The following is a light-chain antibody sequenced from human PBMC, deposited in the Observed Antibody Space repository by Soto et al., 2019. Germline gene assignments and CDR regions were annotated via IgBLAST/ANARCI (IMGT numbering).Light chain of an antibody. J-gene: IGLJ2*01. CDR2: EVS. CDR3: SSYTSNTYPV. CDR1: SSDVGAFNY. V-gene: IGLV2-14*01. Sequence: QSALTQPASVSGSPGQSVTISCTGTSSDVGAFNYVSWYQHHPGKVPKLMIYEVSNRPSGVSNRFSGSKSGNTASLTISGLQAENEADYYCSSYTSNTYPVLGGGPKLTVL.